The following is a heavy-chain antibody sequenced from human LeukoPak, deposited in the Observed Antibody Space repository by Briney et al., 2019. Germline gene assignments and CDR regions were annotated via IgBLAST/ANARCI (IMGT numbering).Heavy chain of an antibody. CDR3: ARGHYYDSSGYLNDY. CDR2: INHSGST. D-gene: IGHD3-22*01. CDR1: GESFSGYY. J-gene: IGHJ4*02. V-gene: IGHV4-34*01. Sequence: SETLSLTCAVYGESFSGYYWSWIRQPPGKGLEWIGEINHSGSTNYNPSLKSRVTISVDTSKNQFSLKLSSVTAADTAVYYCARGHYYDSSGYLNDYWGQGTLVTVSS.